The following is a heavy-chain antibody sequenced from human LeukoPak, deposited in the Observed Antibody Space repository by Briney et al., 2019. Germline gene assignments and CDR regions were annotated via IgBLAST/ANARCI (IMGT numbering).Heavy chain of an antibody. Sequence: ASVKVSCKVYGYRFTVNAISWVRQAPGHGLEWMGWISTITGKSAYAQGFTGRYVFSSDTSVSTAYLEINSMKAEDAAVYYCARDPPRAAAGTDYWGQGTLVTVSS. CDR1: GYRFTVNA. D-gene: IGHD6-13*01. CDR2: ISTITGKS. CDR3: ARDPPRAAAGTDY. V-gene: IGHV7-4-1*02. J-gene: IGHJ4*02.